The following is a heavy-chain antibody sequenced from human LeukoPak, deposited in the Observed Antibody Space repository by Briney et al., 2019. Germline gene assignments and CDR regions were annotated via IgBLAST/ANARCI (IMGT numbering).Heavy chain of an antibody. J-gene: IGHJ4*02. CDR3: ARPRYCSSTSCPYYFDY. V-gene: IGHV3-48*01. CDR1: GFTFSSYS. Sequence: GGSLRLXCAASGFTFSSYSMNWVRQAPGKGLEWVSYISSSSSTIYYADSVKGRFTISRDNAKNSLYLQMNSLRAEDTAVYYCARPRYCSSTSCPYYFDYWGQGTLVTVSS. D-gene: IGHD2-2*01. CDR2: ISSSSSTI.